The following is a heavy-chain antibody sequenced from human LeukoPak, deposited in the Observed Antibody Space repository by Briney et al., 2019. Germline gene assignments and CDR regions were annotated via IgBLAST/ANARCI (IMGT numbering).Heavy chain of an antibody. J-gene: IGHJ2*01. D-gene: IGHD2-15*01. CDR2: ISGSGGST. CDR1: GFTFSSYA. V-gene: IGHV3-23*01. CDR3: AKELGVAVFWYFDL. Sequence: GGSLRLPCAASGFTFSSYAMNWVRQAPGKGLEWVSAISGSGGSTCYADSVKGRFTISRDNSKNTLYLQMNSLRAEDTAVYYCAKELGVAVFWYFDLWGRGTLVTVSS.